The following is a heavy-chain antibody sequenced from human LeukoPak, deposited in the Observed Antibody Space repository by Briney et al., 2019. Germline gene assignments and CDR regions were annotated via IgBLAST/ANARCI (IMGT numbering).Heavy chain of an antibody. D-gene: IGHD5-18*01. V-gene: IGHV3-74*01. J-gene: IGHJ4*02. CDR1: GFTLSSYW. CDR2: ISYDGSST. Sequence: GGSLRLSCAASGFTLSSYWMRWVRQAPGKGLVWVSRISYDGSSTYYADSVKGRFTISRDNAMDTVYLQMNSLRVEDTAVYYCAREGLGYSYSYWGQGTLVTVSS. CDR3: AREGLGYSYSY.